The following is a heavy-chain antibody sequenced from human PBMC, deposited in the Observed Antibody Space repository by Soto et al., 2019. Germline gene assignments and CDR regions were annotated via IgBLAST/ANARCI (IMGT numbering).Heavy chain of an antibody. J-gene: IGHJ3*02. CDR2: MSHSGGT. CDR3: ARVERGTATTVVDAFDI. D-gene: IGHD1-1*01. CDR1: GGFVSSGNYY. Sequence: QVQLQQWGAGLLKPSETLSLTCAVYGGFVSSGNYYWSWIRQPPVKGLEGIGEMSHSGGTHFNPSLKSRVTISVDTSKNQFSLKMSSVTAADTALYYCARVERGTATTVVDAFDIWGPGTMVTVSS. V-gene: IGHV4-34*01.